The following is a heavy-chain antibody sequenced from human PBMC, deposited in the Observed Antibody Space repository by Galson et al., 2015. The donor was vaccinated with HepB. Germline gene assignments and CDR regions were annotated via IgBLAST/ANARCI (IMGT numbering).Heavy chain of an antibody. V-gene: IGHV4-4*02. CDR3: ARDRRAGVYYYYYMDV. CDR2: IYHSGST. D-gene: IGHD6-13*01. Sequence: TLSLTCAVSGGSISSSNWWSWVRQPPGKGLEWIGEIYHSGSTNYTPSLKSRVTISVDKSKHQFSLKLSSVTAVDTAVYYCARDRRAGVYYYYYMDVWGKGTTVTVSS. J-gene: IGHJ6*03. CDR1: GGSISSSNW.